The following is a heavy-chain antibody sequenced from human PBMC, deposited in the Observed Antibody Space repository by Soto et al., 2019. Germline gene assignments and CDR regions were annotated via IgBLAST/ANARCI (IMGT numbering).Heavy chain of an antibody. D-gene: IGHD6-13*01. J-gene: IGHJ4*02. CDR2: IVPIYRTA. Sequence: SVKVSCKASGGTFSSYRINWVRQAPGQGLEWVGGIVPIYRTADYAQKFQGRVTITADGSARTSYMELRSLKSQDTAVYYCVRDSGAKLSSSWGQGTLVTVSS. CDR3: VRDSGAKLSSS. V-gene: IGHV1-69*13. CDR1: GGTFSSYR.